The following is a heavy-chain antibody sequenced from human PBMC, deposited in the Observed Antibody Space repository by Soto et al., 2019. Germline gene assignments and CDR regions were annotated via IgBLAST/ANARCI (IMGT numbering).Heavy chain of an antibody. CDR2: INAGNGNT. V-gene: IGHV1-3*05. CDR3: ARSIVVVTALDY. CDR1: GYTFTSYA. J-gene: IGHJ4*02. D-gene: IGHD2-21*02. Sequence: QVQLVQSGAAEKKPGASVKVSCKASGYTFTSYAMHWVRQAPGQRLEWMGWINAGNGNTKYSQKFQGRVTITRDTSASTAYRELSSLRSEDTAVYYCARSIVVVTALDYWGQGTLVTVSS.